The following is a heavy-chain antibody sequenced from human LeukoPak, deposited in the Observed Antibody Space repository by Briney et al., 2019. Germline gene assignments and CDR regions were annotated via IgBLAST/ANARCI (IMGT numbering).Heavy chain of an antibody. D-gene: IGHD5-24*01. Sequence: SETLSLTCTVSGGSIRSSYYYWGWIRQPPGKGLEWIGSIYYSGSTYYNPSLKSRVTISVDTSENQFSLKLSSVTAADTAVYYCASPRDGYNYDFDYWGQGTLVTVSS. CDR1: GGSIRSSYYY. J-gene: IGHJ4*02. CDR3: ASPRDGYNYDFDY. CDR2: IYYSGST. V-gene: IGHV4-39*01.